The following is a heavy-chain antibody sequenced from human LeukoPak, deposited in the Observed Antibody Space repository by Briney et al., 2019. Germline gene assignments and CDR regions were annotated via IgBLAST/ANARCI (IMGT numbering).Heavy chain of an antibody. CDR1: GFTVSSNY. D-gene: IGHD5-12*01. Sequence: GGSLRLSCAASGFTVSSNYMSWVRQAPGKGLEWVSVIYSGGSTYYADSVKGRFTISRHNSENTLYLQMNSLRAEDTAVYYCARVRGYSGYELYYYYYGMDVWGQGTTVTVSS. V-gene: IGHV3-53*04. CDR2: IYSGGST. CDR3: ARVRGYSGYELYYYYYGMDV. J-gene: IGHJ6*02.